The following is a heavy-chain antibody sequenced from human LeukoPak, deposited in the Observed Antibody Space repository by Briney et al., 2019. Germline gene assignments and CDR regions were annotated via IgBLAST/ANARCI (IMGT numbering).Heavy chain of an antibody. D-gene: IGHD3-16*01. CDR2: IRKRNDGYTT. CDR3: TRDGGEGDYSAFDI. V-gene: IGHV3-72*01. J-gene: IGHJ3*02. Sequence: GGSLRFSCTPSGFIFIAYIMDWVRQALGKGLEWIARIRKRNDGYTTEYAASVKGRFVVSRDDSKDSMFLQMNSLEIEDTAVYYCTRDGGEGDYSAFDIWGQGTMVTVSS. CDR1: GFIFIAYI.